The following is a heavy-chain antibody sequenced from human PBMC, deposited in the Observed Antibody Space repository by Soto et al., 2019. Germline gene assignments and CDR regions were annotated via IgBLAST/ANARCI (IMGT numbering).Heavy chain of an antibody. Sequence: GASVKVSCKVSGYTLTELSMHWVRQAPGKGLEWMGGFDPEDGETIYAQKFQGRVTMTEDTSTDTAYMELSSLRSVDTAVYYCAAYSPGSYSSFDYWGQGTLVTVSS. CDR2: FDPEDGET. V-gene: IGHV1-24*01. CDR3: AAYSPGSYSSFDY. J-gene: IGHJ4*02. CDR1: GYTLTELS. D-gene: IGHD1-26*01.